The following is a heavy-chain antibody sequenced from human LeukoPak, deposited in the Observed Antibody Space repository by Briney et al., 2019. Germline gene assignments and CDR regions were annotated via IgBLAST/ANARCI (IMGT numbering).Heavy chain of an antibody. Sequence: ASVKVSCKASGYTFTSYYMHWVRQAPGQGLEWMGIINPSGGSTSYAQKFQGRVTMTRDTSTSTVYMELSSLRSEDTAVYYCARDSGLRSLEWLFDPWGQGTLVTVSS. J-gene: IGHJ5*02. CDR2: INPSGGST. CDR1: GYTFTSYY. V-gene: IGHV1-46*03. CDR3: ARDSGLRSLEWLFDP. D-gene: IGHD3-3*01.